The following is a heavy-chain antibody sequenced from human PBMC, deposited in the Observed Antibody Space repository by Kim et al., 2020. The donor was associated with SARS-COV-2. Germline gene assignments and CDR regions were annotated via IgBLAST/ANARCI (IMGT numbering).Heavy chain of an antibody. D-gene: IGHD1-26*01. Sequence: ASVKVSCKASGYTFTSYGISWVRQAPGQGLEWMGWISAYNGNTNYAQKLQGRVTMTTDTSTSTAYMELRSLRSDDTAVYYCARGGSGSSPHYYYYYGMDVWGQGTTVTVSS. CDR1: GYTFTSYG. CDR2: ISAYNGNT. CDR3: ARGGSGSSPHYYYYYGMDV. J-gene: IGHJ6*02. V-gene: IGHV1-18*01.